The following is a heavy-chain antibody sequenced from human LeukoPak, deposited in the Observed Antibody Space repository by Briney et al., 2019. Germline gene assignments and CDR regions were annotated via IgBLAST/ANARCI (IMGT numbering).Heavy chain of an antibody. CDR1: GFTFSSYE. CDR2: ISSSGSTI. V-gene: IGHV3-48*03. D-gene: IGHD3-22*01. J-gene: IGHJ1*01. CDR3: ARSNYYDSSDHLTQYFQH. Sequence: GGSLRLSCAASGFTFSSYEMNWVRQAPGKGLEWVSYISSSGSTIYYADSVKGRFTISRDNAKNSLYLRMDSLRAEDTAVYYCARSNYYDSSDHLTQYFQHWGQGTLVTVSS.